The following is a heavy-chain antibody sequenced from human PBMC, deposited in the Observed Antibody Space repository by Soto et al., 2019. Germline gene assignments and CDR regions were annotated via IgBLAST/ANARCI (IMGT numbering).Heavy chain of an antibody. CDR1: GFTFSSYG. CDR2: ISYDGSNK. CDR3: AKDRVDRGPYYYYGMDG. Sequence: QVQLVESGGGVVQPGRSLRLSCAASGFTFSSYGMHWVRQAPGKGLEWVAVISYDGSNKYYADSVKGRFTISRDNSKNTLYLQMNSLRAEDTAVYYCAKDRVDRGPYYYYGMDGWGQGTTVTVSS. J-gene: IGHJ6*02. D-gene: IGHD2-15*01. V-gene: IGHV3-30*18.